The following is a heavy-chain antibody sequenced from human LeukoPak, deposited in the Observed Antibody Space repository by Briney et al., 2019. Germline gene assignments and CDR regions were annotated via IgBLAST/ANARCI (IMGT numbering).Heavy chain of an antibody. CDR2: ISDSGST. CDR3: AGLSCNGYYCAFDI. V-gene: IGHV4-59*01. CDR1: GGSINGFF. J-gene: IGHJ3*02. D-gene: IGHD3-22*01. Sequence: SETLSLTCYVSGGSINGFFRNWIRQPPGQGLEWIGYISDSGSTDYYPSLKRRVTISVDTSKNQFSLKLSSVTAADTAAYYCAGLSCNGYYCAFDIWGQGTIVTVSS.